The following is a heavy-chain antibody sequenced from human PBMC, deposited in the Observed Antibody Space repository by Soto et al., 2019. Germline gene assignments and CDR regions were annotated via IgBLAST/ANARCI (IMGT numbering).Heavy chain of an antibody. V-gene: IGHV3-53*01. CDR1: VFTLSHYY. CDR3: AAMYDRSPQSTYSF. CDR2: IYSGDST. J-gene: IGHJ3*01. D-gene: IGHD3-22*01. Sequence: GGSLRLSCATSVFTLSHYYMTWVRQAPGNGLESVSVIYSGDSTYYADSVKGRFTISRDKSKKMLYLQINNKRAEDTAVYYCAAMYDRSPQSTYSFWGTGT.